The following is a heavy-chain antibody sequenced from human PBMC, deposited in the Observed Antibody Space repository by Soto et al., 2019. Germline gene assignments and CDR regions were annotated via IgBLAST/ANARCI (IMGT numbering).Heavy chain of an antibody. V-gene: IGHV4-34*01. CDR3: ARGGTVLLWFGELLQRGNWFDP. D-gene: IGHD3-10*01. Sequence: SETLSLTCAVYGGSFSGYYWSWIRQPPGKGLEWIGEINHSGSTNYNPSLKSRVTISVDTSKNQFSLKLSSVTAADTAVYYCARGGTVLLWFGELLQRGNWFDPWGQGTLVTVSS. CDR2: INHSGST. CDR1: GGSFSGYY. J-gene: IGHJ5*02.